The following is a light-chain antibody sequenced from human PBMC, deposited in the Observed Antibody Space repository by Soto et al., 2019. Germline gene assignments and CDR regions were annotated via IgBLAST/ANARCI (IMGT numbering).Light chain of an antibody. V-gene: IGLV3-1*01. CDR3: QAWDSSNVV. J-gene: IGLJ2*01. Sequence: ELTQPPSVSVSPGQTASITCSGDKLGDKYACWYQQKPGQSPVLVIYQDSKRPSGIPERFSGSNSGNTATLTISGTQAMDEADYYCQAWDSSNVVFGGGTKLTVL. CDR2: QDS. CDR1: KLGDKY.